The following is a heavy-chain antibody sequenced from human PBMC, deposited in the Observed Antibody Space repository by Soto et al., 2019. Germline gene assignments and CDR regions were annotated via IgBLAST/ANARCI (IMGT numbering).Heavy chain of an antibody. Sequence: ASVKVSCKASGYTFTSYAMHWVRQAPGQRLERMGWINAGNGNTKYSQKFQGRVTITRDTSASTAYMELSSLRSEDTAVYYCARGDITIFGVVIIPYFDYWGQGTLVTVSS. CDR1: GYTFTSYA. CDR3: ARGDITIFGVVIIPYFDY. V-gene: IGHV1-3*01. D-gene: IGHD3-3*01. J-gene: IGHJ4*02. CDR2: INAGNGNT.